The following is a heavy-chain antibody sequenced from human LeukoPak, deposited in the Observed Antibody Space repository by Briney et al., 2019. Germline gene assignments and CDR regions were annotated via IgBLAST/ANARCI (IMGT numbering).Heavy chain of an antibody. CDR3: AKDNRRHYTSGPNPDSLH. D-gene: IGHD6-19*01. Sequence: GGSLRLSCAASRFTFSSYAMSWVRQAPGKGLEWVSGISWNSGSIDYADSVKGRFTISRDNAENSLYLQMNSLRVEDTAFYYCAKDNRRHYTSGPNPDSLHWGQGALVTVSS. J-gene: IGHJ4*02. CDR1: RFTFSSYA. V-gene: IGHV3-9*01. CDR2: ISWNSGSI.